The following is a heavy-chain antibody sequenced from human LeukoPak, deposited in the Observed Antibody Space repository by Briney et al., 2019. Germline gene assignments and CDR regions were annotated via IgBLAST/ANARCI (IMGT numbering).Heavy chain of an antibody. CDR1: GGSISSSSYY. Sequence: KSSETLSLTCTVSGGSISSSSYYWGWIRQPPGKGLEWIGSIYYSGSTYYNPSLKSRVTISVDTSKNQFSLKLSSVTAADTAVYYCARDFPPGITIFGVPTTGYYMDVWGKGTTVTVSS. D-gene: IGHD3-3*01. V-gene: IGHV4-39*07. CDR2: IYYSGST. CDR3: ARDFPPGITIFGVPTTGYYMDV. J-gene: IGHJ6*03.